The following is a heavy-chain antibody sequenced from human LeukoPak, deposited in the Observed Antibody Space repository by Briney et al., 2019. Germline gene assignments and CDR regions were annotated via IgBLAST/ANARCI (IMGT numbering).Heavy chain of an antibody. D-gene: IGHD4-17*01. J-gene: IGHJ4*02. CDR1: GGTFSSYA. CDR3: ASFSYGGNSYYFDY. Sequence: GASVKVSCKASGGTFSSYAIRWVRQAPGQGLEWMGRIIPILGIANYAQKFQGRVTITADKSTSTAYMELSSLRSEDTAVYYCASFSYGGNSYYFDYWGQGTLVTVSS. CDR2: IIPILGIA. V-gene: IGHV1-69*04.